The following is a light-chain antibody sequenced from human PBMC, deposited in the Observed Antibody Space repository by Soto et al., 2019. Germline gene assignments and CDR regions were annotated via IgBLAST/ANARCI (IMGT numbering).Light chain of an antibody. CDR1: SSDVGGYNY. V-gene: IGLV2-8*01. J-gene: IGLJ2*01. Sequence: QSALTQPTSASGSPGQSVTISCTGTSSDVGGYNYFSWFQQNPGKATKLIISEVTKRPSRVPDRFSGSKSGNTASLTVSGLQDEDEADYYCASYGCNYVVFGGGTKVTVL. CDR2: EVT. CDR3: ASYGCNYVV.